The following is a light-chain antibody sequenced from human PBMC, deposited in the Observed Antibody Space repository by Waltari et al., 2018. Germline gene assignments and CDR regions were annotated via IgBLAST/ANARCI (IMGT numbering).Light chain of an antibody. Sequence: DIQMTQSPSSLSASVGDRVTITCQASQDIANFLNWYQQKPGKAPKLLIHDASTLDTGVPSRFSGSGYGTDFTFTISSLQPEDIATYYCQHHDNVLFTFGPGTKVEIK. V-gene: IGKV1-33*01. CDR2: DAS. CDR3: QHHDNVLFT. J-gene: IGKJ3*01. CDR1: QDIANF.